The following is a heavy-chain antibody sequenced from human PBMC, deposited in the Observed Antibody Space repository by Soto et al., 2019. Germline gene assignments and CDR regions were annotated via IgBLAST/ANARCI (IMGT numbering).Heavy chain of an antibody. V-gene: IGHV3-23*01. CDR1: GSTFSSYA. Sequence: GGSLRLSCAASGSTFSSYAMSWVRQAPGKGLEWVSAISGSGGSTYYADSVKGRFTISRDNSKNTLYLQMNSLRAEDTAVYYCAILDIVVVPAPFDYWGQGTLVTVSS. J-gene: IGHJ4*02. CDR3: AILDIVVVPAPFDY. CDR2: ISGSGGST. D-gene: IGHD2-2*03.